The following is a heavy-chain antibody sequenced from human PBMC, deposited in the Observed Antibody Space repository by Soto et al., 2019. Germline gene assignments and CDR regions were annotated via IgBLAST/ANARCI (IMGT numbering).Heavy chain of an antibody. CDR1: GFALSSYS. CDR3: ARDPAEVDY. J-gene: IGHJ4*02. CDR2: ISRSSSSM. V-gene: IGHV3-48*04. Sequence: VQLVESVGALVQTRESLSLSCAASGFALSSYSMNWVRQAPGKGLELVSYISRSSSSMYYADSVEGRFTMSRDNAKNSLYLRMKILRVEDTASYYCARDPAEVDYWGRGTLVTVSS.